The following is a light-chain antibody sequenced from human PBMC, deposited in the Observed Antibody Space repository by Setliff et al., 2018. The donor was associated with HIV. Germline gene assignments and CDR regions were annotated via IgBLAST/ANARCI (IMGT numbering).Light chain of an antibody. CDR2: EVS. V-gene: IGLV2-14*01. J-gene: IGLJ1*01. Sequence: QSALPQPASVPGSPGQSITISCTGTSSDVGGYNSVSWYQQHPGKAPKLMIYEVSNRPSGVSNRFSGSKSGNTASLTISGLQAEDDADYYCSSYASSDTYVFGIGTRVTV. CDR3: SSYASSDTYV. CDR1: SSDVGGYNS.